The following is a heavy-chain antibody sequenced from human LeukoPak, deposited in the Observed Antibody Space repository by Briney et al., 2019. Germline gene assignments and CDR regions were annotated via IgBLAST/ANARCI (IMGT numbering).Heavy chain of an antibody. CDR3: ARSYYDFWSGYYSDYLGY. CDR1: GGSISSSSYY. Sequence: SETLSLTCTVSGGSISSSSYYWGWIRQPPGQGLEWIGSIYYSGSTYYNPSLKSRVTISVDTSKNQFSLKLSSVTAADTAVYYCARSYYDFWSGYYSDYLGYWGQGTLVTVSS. V-gene: IGHV4-39*07. CDR2: IYYSGST. D-gene: IGHD3-3*01. J-gene: IGHJ4*02.